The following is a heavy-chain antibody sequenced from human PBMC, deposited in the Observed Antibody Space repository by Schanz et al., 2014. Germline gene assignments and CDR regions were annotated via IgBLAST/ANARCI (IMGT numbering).Heavy chain of an antibody. CDR3: ARGRQQLGSFDY. Sequence: VQVVESGGGLVQPGGSLRLSCSASGFTFSTYAMSWIRQPPGKGLEWIGDIGHSGNTKDNPSLKSRVTMSVETSKNQFSLNLSSVTAADTAVYYCARGRQQLGSFDYWGPGTLVSVSS. CDR2: IGHSGNT. V-gene: IGHV4-34*01. J-gene: IGHJ4*02. D-gene: IGHD6-13*01. CDR1: GFTFSTYA.